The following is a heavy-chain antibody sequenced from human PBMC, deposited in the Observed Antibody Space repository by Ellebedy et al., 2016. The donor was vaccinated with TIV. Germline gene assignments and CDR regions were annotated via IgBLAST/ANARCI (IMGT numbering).Heavy chain of an antibody. D-gene: IGHD3-22*01. V-gene: IGHV4-34*09. CDR2: INHSGST. CDR1: GGSFSGYY. J-gene: IGHJ4*02. CDR3: ARTMIVVVSYFDY. Sequence: LRLSXAVYGGSFSGYYWSWIRQPPGKGLEWIGEINHSGSTNYNPSLKSRVTISVDTSKNQFSLKLSSVTAADTAVYYCARTMIVVVSYFDYWGQGTLVTVSS.